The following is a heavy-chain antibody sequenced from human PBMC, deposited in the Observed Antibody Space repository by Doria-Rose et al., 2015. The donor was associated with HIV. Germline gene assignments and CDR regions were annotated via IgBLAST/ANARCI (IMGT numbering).Heavy chain of an antibody. D-gene: IGHD6-13*01. Sequence: SGPVLVKPTEILTLTCTVSGVSLSSPGMGVIWIRQPPGKALEWLADIFSDDERSYKTALKSRLTISRGTSKSQVVLTMTDMDPVDTATYYCARIKSSRWYHKYYFDFWGQGTLVIVSA. J-gene: IGHJ4*02. CDR1: GVSLSSPGMG. CDR2: IFSDDER. V-gene: IGHV2-26*01. CDR3: ARIKSSRWYHKYYFDF.